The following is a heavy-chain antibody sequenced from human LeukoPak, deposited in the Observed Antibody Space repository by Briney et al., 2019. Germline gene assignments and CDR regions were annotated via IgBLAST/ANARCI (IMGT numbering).Heavy chain of an antibody. V-gene: IGHV4-39*07. CDR3: ASQRITIFGVIHP. J-gene: IGHJ5*02. CDR2: IYYSGST. D-gene: IGHD3-3*01. CDR1: GGSISRSSYY. Sequence: SETLSLTCTVSGGSISRSSYYWRWIRQPPEKRLEWIGSIYYSGSTYYNPSLKSRVTISVDTSKKQFSLKLSSVTAADTAVYYCASQRITIFGVIHPWGQGTLVTVSS.